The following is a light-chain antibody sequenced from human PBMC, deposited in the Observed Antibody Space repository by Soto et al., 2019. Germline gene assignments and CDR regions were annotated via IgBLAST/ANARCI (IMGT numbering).Light chain of an antibody. CDR2: EVS. Sequence: QSALTQPPSASGSPGQSVTISCTGTSSDVGGYNYVSWYQQHPGKAPKLMIYEVSKRPSGVPDRFSGSKSGNTASLTVSGLQAEDEADYYCSSYAGSNTKGRQFGGGTKVTVL. CDR1: SSDVGGYNY. J-gene: IGLJ2*01. CDR3: SSYAGSNTKGRQ. V-gene: IGLV2-8*01.